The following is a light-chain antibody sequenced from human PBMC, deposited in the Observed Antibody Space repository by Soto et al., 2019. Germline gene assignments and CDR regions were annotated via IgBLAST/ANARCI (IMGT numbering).Light chain of an antibody. J-gene: IGLJ2*01. CDR3: SSYAGSYTVL. CDR1: SSDVGGYNY. V-gene: IGLV2-11*01. Sequence: QSALTQPRSASGSPGQSVTISCTGTSSDVGGYNYVSWYQQHPGKAPKLMIYDVSKRPSGVPDRFSGSKSGNTASLTISGLQAEDEADYYCSSYAGSYTVLFGGGTKLTVL. CDR2: DVS.